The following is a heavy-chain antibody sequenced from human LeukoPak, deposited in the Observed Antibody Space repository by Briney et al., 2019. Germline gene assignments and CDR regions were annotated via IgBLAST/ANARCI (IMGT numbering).Heavy chain of an antibody. D-gene: IGHD1-14*01. CDR1: GFTFTTYW. Sequence: PGGSLRLSCAASGFTFTTYWMSWVRQAPGKGLEWVANIKQDGSEEYYVDSVKGRFTISRDNAKNSLYLQMNSLRGEDTAVYYCARDNRYFDYWGQGNLVTVSS. V-gene: IGHV3-7*01. J-gene: IGHJ4*02. CDR2: IKQDGSEE. CDR3: ARDNRYFDY.